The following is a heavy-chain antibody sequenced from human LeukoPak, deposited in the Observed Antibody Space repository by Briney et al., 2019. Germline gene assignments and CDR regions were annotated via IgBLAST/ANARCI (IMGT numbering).Heavy chain of an antibody. CDR1: GYTFTGYY. J-gene: IGHJ3*02. D-gene: IGHD6-6*01. Sequence: ASVKVSCKASGYTFTGYYMHWVRQAPGQGLEWMGWINPNSGGTNYAQKFQGRVTMTRDTSISTAYMELSRLRSDDTAVYYCARPSSSSAQAFDIWGQGTMVTVSS. CDR2: INPNSGGT. V-gene: IGHV1-2*02. CDR3: ARPSSSSAQAFDI.